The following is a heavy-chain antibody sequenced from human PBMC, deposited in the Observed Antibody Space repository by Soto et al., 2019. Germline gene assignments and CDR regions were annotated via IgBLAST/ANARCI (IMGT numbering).Heavy chain of an antibody. V-gene: IGHV5-51*01. Sequence: GESLKISCKGSGYSFTSYWIGWVRQMPGKGLEWMGIIYPGDSDARYSPSFQAQVTISADKSISTAYLQWSSLKPSDTAMYYCARHGVAARHYYYYGMDVWGHGTTVTTSS. CDR2: IYPGDSDA. J-gene: IGHJ6*02. D-gene: IGHD6-6*01. CDR1: GYSFTSYW. CDR3: ARHGVAARHYYYYGMDV.